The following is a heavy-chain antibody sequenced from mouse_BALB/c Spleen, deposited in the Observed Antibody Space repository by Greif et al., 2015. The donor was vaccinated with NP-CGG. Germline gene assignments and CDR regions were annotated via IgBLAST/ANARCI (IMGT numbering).Heavy chain of an antibody. J-gene: IGHJ4*01. Sequence: VQLQQSGPELVKPGASVKISCKASGYTFTDYYINWVKQKPGQGLEWIGWIYPGSGNTKYNEKFKGKATLTVDTSSSTADMQLSSLTSEDTAGYFCARRTGTEAMDYWGQGTSVTVSS. CDR1: GYTFTDYY. D-gene: IGHD4-1*01. V-gene: IGHV1-84*02. CDR3: ARRTGTEAMDY. CDR2: IYPGSGNT.